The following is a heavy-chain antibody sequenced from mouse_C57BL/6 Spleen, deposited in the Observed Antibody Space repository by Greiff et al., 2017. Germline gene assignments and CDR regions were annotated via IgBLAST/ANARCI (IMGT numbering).Heavy chain of an antibody. CDR1: GFSFTSYG. CDR2: IWGDGST. J-gene: IGHJ4*01. D-gene: IGHD1-1*01. CDR3: ANEMDYYGSSLDYYAMDY. Sequence: QVQLQQSGPGLVAPSQSLSITCTVSGFSFTSYGVRWVRQPPGKGLEWLGVIWGDGSTNYHSALISRLSISKDNYKSQVVLKLHSMRTDDTDTYYCANEMDYYGSSLDYYAMDYWGQGTSVTVSS. V-gene: IGHV2-3*01.